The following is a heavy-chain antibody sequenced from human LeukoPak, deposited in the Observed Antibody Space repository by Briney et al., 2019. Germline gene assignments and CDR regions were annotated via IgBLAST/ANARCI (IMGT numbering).Heavy chain of an antibody. D-gene: IGHD5-12*01. CDR3: VAGGFQYTFDI. Sequence: PGGSLRLSCAASGFTFSSYWMHWVRQAPGKGLVWVSRINSDGSSTSYADSVKGRFTISRDNAKNTLYLQMNSLRAEDTAVYYCVAGGFQYTFDIWGQGTRVTVSS. V-gene: IGHV3-74*01. J-gene: IGHJ3*02. CDR2: INSDGSST. CDR1: GFTFSSYW.